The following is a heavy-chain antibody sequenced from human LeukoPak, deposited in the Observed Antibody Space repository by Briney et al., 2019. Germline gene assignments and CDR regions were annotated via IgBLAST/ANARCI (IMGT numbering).Heavy chain of an antibody. CDR3: ARVVSYYYDSSGYYLPFDP. D-gene: IGHD3-22*01. CDR1: GGSFSGYY. V-gene: IGHV4-34*01. Sequence: SETLSLTCAVYGGSFSGYYWSWIRQPPGKGLEWIGEINHSGSTNYNPSLKSRVTISVDTSNNQFSLKLSSVTAADTAVYYCARVVSYYYDSSGYYLPFDPWGQGTLVTVSS. J-gene: IGHJ5*02. CDR2: INHSGST.